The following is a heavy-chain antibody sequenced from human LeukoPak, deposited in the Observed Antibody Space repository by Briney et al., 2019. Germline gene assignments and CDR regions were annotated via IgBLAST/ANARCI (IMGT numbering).Heavy chain of an antibody. V-gene: IGHV3-21*01. CDR2: ISSSSSYI. CDR1: GFTFSGYS. CDR3: ARDEYDDILTGQYCRVGPACGMDV. D-gene: IGHD3-9*01. J-gene: IGHJ6*02. Sequence: KTGGSLRLSCAASGFTFSGYSMNWVRQAPGKGLEWVSSISSSSSYIYYADSVKGRFTISRDNAKNSLYLQMKRLRAEETAVYYCARDEYDDILTGQYCRVGPACGMDVWVQGTTVSVCS.